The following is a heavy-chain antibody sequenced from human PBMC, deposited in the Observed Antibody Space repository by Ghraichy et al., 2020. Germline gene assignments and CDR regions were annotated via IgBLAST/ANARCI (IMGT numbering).Heavy chain of an antibody. J-gene: IGHJ6*02. CDR3: AKGRGATTYYGMDV. Sequence: GGSLRLSCAASGFTFDDYAMHWVRQAPGKGLEWVSLISWDGGSTYYADSVKGRFTISRDNSKNSLYLQMNSLRAEDTALYYCAKGRGATTYYGMDVWGQGTTVTVSS. V-gene: IGHV3-43D*04. CDR2: ISWDGGST. CDR1: GFTFDDYA. D-gene: IGHD1-26*01.